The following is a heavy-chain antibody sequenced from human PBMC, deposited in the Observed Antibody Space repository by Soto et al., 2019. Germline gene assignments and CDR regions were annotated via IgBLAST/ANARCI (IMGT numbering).Heavy chain of an antibody. J-gene: IGHJ6*02. Sequence: PGGSLRLSCAASGFTFSSYAMSWVRLAPGKGLEWVSAISGSGGSTYYADSVKGRFTISRDNSKNTLYLQMNSLRAEDTAVYYCAKGDRSGYYYYGMDVWGQGTTVTVS. CDR2: ISGSGGST. CDR3: AKGDRSGYYYYGMDV. D-gene: IGHD3-10*01. V-gene: IGHV3-23*01. CDR1: GFTFSSYA.